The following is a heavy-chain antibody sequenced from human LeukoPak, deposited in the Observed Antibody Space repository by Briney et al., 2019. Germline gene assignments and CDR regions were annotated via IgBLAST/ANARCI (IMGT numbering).Heavy chain of an antibody. CDR3: ARYYYDSCGYYYDY. Sequence: SDTLSLICTVSGGFLRRYYWSWLREPPGKGLEWIGYIYYSRNTNYNPSLKGRVTISIDKSKNQFSLQLSTVSAADTAVYYCARYYYDSCGYYYDYWGQGTLVTVSS. D-gene: IGHD3-22*01. CDR2: IYYSRNT. V-gene: IGHV4-59*07. CDR1: GGFLRRYY. J-gene: IGHJ4*02.